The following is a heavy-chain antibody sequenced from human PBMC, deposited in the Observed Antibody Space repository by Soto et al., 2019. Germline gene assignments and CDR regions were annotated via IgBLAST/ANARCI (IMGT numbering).Heavy chain of an antibody. CDR2: IYYSGST. CDR1: GGSVSSGSFY. V-gene: IGHV4-61*01. D-gene: IGHD3-22*01. J-gene: IGHJ1*01. Sequence: ASETLSLTCTVSGGSVSSGSFYWSWIRQPPGKGLEWIGYIYYSGSTNYNPSLKSRVTISVDTSKNQFSLKLSSVTAADTAAYYCARDSSRYYDSSGWFSYFQHWGQGTLVTAPQ. CDR3: ARDSSRYYDSSGWFSYFQH.